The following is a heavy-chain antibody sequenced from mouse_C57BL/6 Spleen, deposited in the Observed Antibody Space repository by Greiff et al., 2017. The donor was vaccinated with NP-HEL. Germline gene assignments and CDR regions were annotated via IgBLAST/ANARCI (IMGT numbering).Heavy chain of an antibody. CDR2: IYPGSGNT. D-gene: IGHD1-1*01. V-gene: IGHV1-76*01. J-gene: IGHJ4*01. Sequence: QVQLQQPGAELVRPGSSVKLSCKASGYTFTSYWMHWVKQRPGQGLEWIARIYPGSGNTYYNEKFKGKATLTAEKSSSTAYMQLSSLTSEDSAVYFCARSYGSSSMDYWGQGTSVTVSS. CDR1: GYTFTSYW. CDR3: ARSYGSSSMDY.